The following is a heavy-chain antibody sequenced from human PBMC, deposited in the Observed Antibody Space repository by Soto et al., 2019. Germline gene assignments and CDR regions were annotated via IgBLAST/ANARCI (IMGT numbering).Heavy chain of an antibody. CDR2: VYSGGGT. Sequence: EVQLVESGGGLSQPGGSLRLSCAASGFTVSGNYMSWVRQAPGKGLEWVSIVYSGGGTYYADSVKGRFTISRDYSNNALFLQMNSLRAEDTAMYYCAGGIAGSRGAYEYWGQGTLVTVSS. D-gene: IGHD1-20*01. J-gene: IGHJ4*02. CDR1: GFTVSGNY. V-gene: IGHV3-53*01. CDR3: AGGIAGSRGAYEY.